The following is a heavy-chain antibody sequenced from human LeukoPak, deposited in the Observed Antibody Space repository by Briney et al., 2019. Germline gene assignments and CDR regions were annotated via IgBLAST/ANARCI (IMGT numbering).Heavy chain of an antibody. Sequence: GASVKVSCKASGYTFTGYYMHWVRQAPGQGLEWMGRINPNSGATNYAQKFQGRVTMTRDTSISTAYMELASPRSDDTAIYYCARVDCTSTNCYPFDPWGQGTPVIVSS. D-gene: IGHD2-2*01. CDR3: ARVDCTSTNCYPFDP. J-gene: IGHJ5*02. CDR2: INPNSGAT. V-gene: IGHV1-2*02. CDR1: GYTFTGYY.